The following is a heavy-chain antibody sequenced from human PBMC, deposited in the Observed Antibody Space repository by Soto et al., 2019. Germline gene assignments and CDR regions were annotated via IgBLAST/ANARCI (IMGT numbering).Heavy chain of an antibody. CDR2: ISGSGGST. CDR3: AKDPRLFSDCSGGSCYSSPYDIDY. Sequence: PGGSLRLSCAASGFTFSSYAMSWVRQAPGKGLEWVSAISGSGGSTYYADSVKGRFTISRDNSKNTLYLQMNSLRAEDTAVYYCAKDPRLFSDCSGGSCYSSPYDIDYWGQGTLVPVSS. V-gene: IGHV3-23*01. D-gene: IGHD2-15*01. CDR1: GFTFSSYA. J-gene: IGHJ4*02.